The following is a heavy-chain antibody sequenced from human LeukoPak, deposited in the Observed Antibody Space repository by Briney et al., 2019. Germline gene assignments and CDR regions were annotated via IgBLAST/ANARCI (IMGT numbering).Heavy chain of an antibody. CDR2: ISAYNGNT. Sequence: EASVKVSCKASGYTFTSYGMSWVRQAPGQGLEWMGWISAYNGNTNYAQKLQGRVTMTTDTSTSTAYMELRSLRSDDTAVYYCARNRSRGKAFDYWGQGTLVTVSS. CDR3: ARNRSRGKAFDY. J-gene: IGHJ4*02. D-gene: IGHD1-14*01. CDR1: GYTFTSYG. V-gene: IGHV1-18*01.